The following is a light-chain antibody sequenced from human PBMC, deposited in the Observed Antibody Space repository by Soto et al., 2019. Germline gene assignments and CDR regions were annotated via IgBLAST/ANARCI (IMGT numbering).Light chain of an antibody. Sequence: DIQLTQSPSSVSASVGDRVTITFLASQGITSWLAWYQKKPGKAPRLLIYAASNLQSGVPSRFSGSGSGTDFTLTISSLQPEDSATYYCQQLNAYPLTFGQGTRLEIK. V-gene: IGKV1-12*01. CDR2: AAS. CDR1: QGITSW. CDR3: QQLNAYPLT. J-gene: IGKJ5*01.